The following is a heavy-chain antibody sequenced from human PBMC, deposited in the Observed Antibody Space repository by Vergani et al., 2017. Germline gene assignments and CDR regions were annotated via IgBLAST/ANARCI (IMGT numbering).Heavy chain of an antibody. Sequence: QLQLQESGPGLVKPSETLSLTCTVSGGSISSSSYYWGWIRQPPGKGLEWIGSIYYSGSTYYNPSRKSRGTISVDTSKNQFSLKLSSVTAADTAVYYCARLDRSGGVAQHWGQGTLVTVSS. V-gene: IGHV4-39*01. CDR2: IYYSGST. D-gene: IGHD1-14*01. J-gene: IGHJ1*01. CDR1: GGSISSSSYY. CDR3: ARLDRSGGVAQH.